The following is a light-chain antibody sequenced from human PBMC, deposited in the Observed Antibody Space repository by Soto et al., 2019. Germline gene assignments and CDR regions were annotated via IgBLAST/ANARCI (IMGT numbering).Light chain of an antibody. Sequence: DIQMTQSPSTLSASVGDRVTITCRASQTISNWLAWYQQKPGRAPKILIHDASTLQTGVPSRFSGSGSGAEFTLTISSLQPDDFGTHYCQQYNSYSTFGQGTKVEIK. CDR3: QQYNSYST. CDR1: QTISNW. CDR2: DAS. V-gene: IGKV1-5*01. J-gene: IGKJ1*01.